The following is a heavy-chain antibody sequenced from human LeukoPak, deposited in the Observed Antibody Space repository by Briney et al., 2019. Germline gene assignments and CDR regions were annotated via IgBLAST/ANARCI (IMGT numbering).Heavy chain of an antibody. Sequence: SETLSLTCTVSGGSISSYYWSWIRQPAGKGLEWIGRIYTSGSTNYNPSLKRRVTMSVDTSKNQFSLKLISVTAADTAVYFCARGRVSSSTWYSTYYYYFYMDVWGKGTTVTVS. CDR3: ARGRVSSSTWYSTYYYYFYMDV. CDR2: IYTSGST. D-gene: IGHD6-13*01. CDR1: GGSISSYY. V-gene: IGHV4-4*07. J-gene: IGHJ6*03.